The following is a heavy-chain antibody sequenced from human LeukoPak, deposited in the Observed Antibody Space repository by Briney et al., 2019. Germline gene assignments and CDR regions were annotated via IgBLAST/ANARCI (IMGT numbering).Heavy chain of an antibody. CDR1: GYTFTGYY. Sequence: ASVKVSFKASGYTFTGYYMHWVRQAPGQGLEWMGWINPNSGDTNYAQKFQGRVSMTRDTSISTAYMGLNGLRSDDTALYYCARGLGWDSGTYLGAWGQGTLVTVSS. CDR3: ARGLGWDSGTYLGA. V-gene: IGHV1-2*02. J-gene: IGHJ5*02. D-gene: IGHD1-26*01. CDR2: INPNSGDT.